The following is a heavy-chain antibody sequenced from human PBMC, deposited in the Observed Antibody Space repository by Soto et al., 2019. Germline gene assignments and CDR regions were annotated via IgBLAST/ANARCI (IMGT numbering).Heavy chain of an antibody. Sequence: VQLVESGGGVVQPGRSLRLSCAASGFTFSHYGIHWVRQAPGKGLEWLAVISYDGSNKHYADSVKGRFTVSRDNSKNTLCLQMNSLRAEDTAVYFCARYSGKYQGPIDYWGQGTLVTVSS. CDR2: ISYDGSNK. V-gene: IGHV3-30*03. CDR1: GFTFSHYG. D-gene: IGHD1-26*01. CDR3: ARYSGKYQGPIDY. J-gene: IGHJ4*02.